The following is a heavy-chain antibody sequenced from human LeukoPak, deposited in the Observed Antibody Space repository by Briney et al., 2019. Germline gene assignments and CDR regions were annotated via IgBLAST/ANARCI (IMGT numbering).Heavy chain of an antibody. J-gene: IGHJ4*02. CDR2: ISAYNGNT. Sequence: RRASVKVSCKASGGTFSSYAISRVRQAPGQGLEWMGWISAYNGNTNYAQKFRGRVTMTTDTSTSTAYMELRSLRSDDTAVYYCASLKTDGYFDYWGQGTLVTVSS. D-gene: IGHD5-24*01. CDR3: ASLKTDGYFDY. CDR1: GGTFSSYA. V-gene: IGHV1-18*01.